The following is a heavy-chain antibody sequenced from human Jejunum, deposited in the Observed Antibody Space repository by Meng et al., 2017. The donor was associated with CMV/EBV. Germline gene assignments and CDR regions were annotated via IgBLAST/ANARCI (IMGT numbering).Heavy chain of an antibody. CDR3: VGGWQLGP. D-gene: IGHD4-23*01. Sequence: QVQLQQSGPGLLKPSQTLPLTCVISGDSVSSSSAAWNWIRQSPSRGLEWLGRTYYRSQWYYDYAVSVKSRITINPDTSKNQFSLHLSSVTPEDTAVYYCVGGWQLGPWGQGTRVTVS. CDR2: TYYRSQWYY. J-gene: IGHJ5*02. V-gene: IGHV6-1*01. CDR1: GDSVSSSSAA.